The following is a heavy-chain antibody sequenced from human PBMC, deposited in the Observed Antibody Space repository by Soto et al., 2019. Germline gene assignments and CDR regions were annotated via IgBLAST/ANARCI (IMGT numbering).Heavy chain of an antibody. CDR1: GGTFNSYA. V-gene: IGHV1-69*13. D-gene: IGHD1-26*01. Sequence: SVKVSCKASGGTFNSYAISWVRQAPGQGLEWMGGIIPIFGTANYAQKFQGRVTITADESTSTAYMELSSLRSEDTAVYYCARYSNRGDPNYYYYGMDVWGQGXTVTVSS. CDR2: IIPIFGTA. J-gene: IGHJ6*02. CDR3: ARYSNRGDPNYYYYGMDV.